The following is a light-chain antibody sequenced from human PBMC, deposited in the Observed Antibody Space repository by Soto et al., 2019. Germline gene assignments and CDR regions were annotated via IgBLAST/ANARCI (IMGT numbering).Light chain of an antibody. CDR1: SGDVFAYNY. J-gene: IGLJ3*02. Sequence: QSAVTQPASVSGSPGQSVTISCTGTSGDVFAYNYVSWYQQYPDKAPKLMIYEVNNRPSGVSYRFSGSKSGNTASLTISGLQAEDEADYYCSSYTDRSTNTWVFGGGTKLTVL. V-gene: IGLV2-14*01. CDR2: EVN. CDR3: SSYTDRSTNTWV.